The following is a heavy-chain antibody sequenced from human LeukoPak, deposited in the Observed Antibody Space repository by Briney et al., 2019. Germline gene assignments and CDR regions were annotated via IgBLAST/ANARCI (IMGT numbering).Heavy chain of an antibody. V-gene: IGHV1-18*01. CDR3: ARNYRSDYGSGSHLDY. Sequence: ASVKVSCKASGGTFSSYAINWVRQAPGQGLEWMGWISAYNGNTNYAQKLQGRVTMTTDTSTSTAYMELRSLRSDDTAVYYCARNYRSDYGSGSHLDYWGQGTLVTVSS. CDR2: ISAYNGNT. J-gene: IGHJ4*02. CDR1: GGTFSSYA. D-gene: IGHD3-10*01.